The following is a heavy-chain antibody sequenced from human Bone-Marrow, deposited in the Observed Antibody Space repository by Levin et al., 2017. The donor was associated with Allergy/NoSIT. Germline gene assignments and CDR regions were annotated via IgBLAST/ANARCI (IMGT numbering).Heavy chain of an antibody. CDR2: IYYSGST. J-gene: IGHJ4*02. CDR3: ARERKRGVAALFDF. V-gene: IGHV4-39*07. Sequence: PGGSLRLSCSVSGDSVNNENYYWGWVRQPPGKGLEWIGSIYYSGSTYSNPALNRRVTISLDTSRNQFSLRLISVTAADTALYYCARERKRGVAALFDFWGQGSLVTVSS. CDR1: GDSVNNENYY. D-gene: IGHD2-15*01.